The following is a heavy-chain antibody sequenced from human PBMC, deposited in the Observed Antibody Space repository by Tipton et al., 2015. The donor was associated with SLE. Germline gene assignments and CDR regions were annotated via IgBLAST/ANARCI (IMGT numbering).Heavy chain of an antibody. CDR2: VYSTGGT. D-gene: IGHD2-2*02. V-gene: IGHV4-61*02. Sequence: TLSLTCTVSGGSIKSGPHSWSWIRQPAGKGLEWIGRVYSTGGTNYNPSLESRVSVSVDTSKNKFSLKLSSVTAADTAVYYCARTTTAISPFDYWGQGTLVTVSS. J-gene: IGHJ4*02. CDR3: ARTTTAISPFDY. CDR1: GGSIKSGPHS.